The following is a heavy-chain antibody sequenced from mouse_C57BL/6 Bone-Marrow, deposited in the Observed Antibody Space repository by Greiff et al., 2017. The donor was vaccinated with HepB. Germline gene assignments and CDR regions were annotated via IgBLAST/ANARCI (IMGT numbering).Heavy chain of an antibody. D-gene: IGHD2-1*01. CDR1: GFNIKNTY. Sequence: EVQGVESVAELVRPGASVKLSCTASGFNIKNTYMHWVKQRPEQGLEWIGRIDPANGNTKYAPKFQGKATITADTSSNTAYLQLSSLTSEDTAIYYCARSLNGKKGYWYFDVWGTGTTVTVSS. V-gene: IGHV14-3*01. CDR3: ARSLNGKKGYWYFDV. CDR2: IDPANGNT. J-gene: IGHJ1*03.